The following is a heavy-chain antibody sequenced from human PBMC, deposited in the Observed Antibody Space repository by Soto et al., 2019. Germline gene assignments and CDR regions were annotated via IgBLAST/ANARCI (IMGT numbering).Heavy chain of an antibody. CDR3: ARDLYDSSGFDY. J-gene: IGHJ4*02. Sequence: GSLRLSCAASGFTFSDYWMHWVRQAPGKGLEWVSRIKRDGSTTNYADSVKGRFTISRDNAKNTLYLEMNSLRAEDTAVYYCARDLYDSSGFDYWGQGTLVTVSS. V-gene: IGHV3-74*01. D-gene: IGHD3-22*01. CDR2: IKRDGSTT. CDR1: GFTFSDYW.